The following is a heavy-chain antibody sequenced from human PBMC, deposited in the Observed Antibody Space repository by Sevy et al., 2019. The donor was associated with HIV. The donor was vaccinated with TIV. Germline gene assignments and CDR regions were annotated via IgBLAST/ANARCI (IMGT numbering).Heavy chain of an antibody. CDR2: MKEDGSEK. Sequence: GESLKISCAASGFTFSSYWMSWVRQAPGKGLEWVATMKEDGSEKFYVDSVKGRFTISRDNAKNSLYLQMNSLRVDDTALYYCVREGLGGFSYSLDCWGQGTLVTVSS. CDR1: GFTFSSYW. D-gene: IGHD5-18*01. V-gene: IGHV3-7*01. J-gene: IGHJ4*02. CDR3: VREGLGGFSYSLDC.